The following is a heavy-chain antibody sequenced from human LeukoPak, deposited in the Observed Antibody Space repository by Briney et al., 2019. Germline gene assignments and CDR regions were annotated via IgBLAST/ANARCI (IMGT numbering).Heavy chain of an antibody. D-gene: IGHD3-22*01. Sequence: PSETLSLPCTVSNGSISRYYWSWIRQPPGKGLEWIGYIYYSGSTNYNPSLKSRVTISLDTSKNQFSLKLNSVTAADTAVYFCARQSGYYDSSVDYYGLNVWGQGITVTVSS. CDR3: ARQSGYYDSSVDYYGLNV. CDR1: NGSISRYY. J-gene: IGHJ6*02. V-gene: IGHV4-59*08. CDR2: IYYSGST.